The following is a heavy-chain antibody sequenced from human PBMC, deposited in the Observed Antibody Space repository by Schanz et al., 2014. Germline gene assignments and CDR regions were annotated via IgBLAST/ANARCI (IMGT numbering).Heavy chain of an antibody. Sequence: EVQLLESGGGLVQPGGSLRLSCAAPGFTFGDYAMTWVRQAPGKGLEWVSAISGSGGSTYYADSVKGRFTISRDNSKNTLYLQMNSLRAEDTAVYYCAKGRFGELSAFDIWGRGTMVTVSS. CDR2: ISGSGGST. CDR3: AKGRFGELSAFDI. CDR1: GFTFGDYA. V-gene: IGHV3-23*01. J-gene: IGHJ3*02. D-gene: IGHD3-10*01.